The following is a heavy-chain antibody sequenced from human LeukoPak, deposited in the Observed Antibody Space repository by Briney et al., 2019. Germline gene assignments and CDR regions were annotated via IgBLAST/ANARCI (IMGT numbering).Heavy chain of an antibody. D-gene: IGHD4-17*01. J-gene: IGHJ4*02. CDR3: ARAYGDFGLDY. V-gene: IGHV1-2*02. Sequence: EASVKVSCKASGYTFTGYYIHWVRQAPGQGLEWMGWINPISGGTNYAQKFQGRVTMTRDTSISTASMELSRLTSDDTAVYYCARAYGDFGLDYWGQGTLVTVSS. CDR2: INPISGGT. CDR1: GYTFTGYY.